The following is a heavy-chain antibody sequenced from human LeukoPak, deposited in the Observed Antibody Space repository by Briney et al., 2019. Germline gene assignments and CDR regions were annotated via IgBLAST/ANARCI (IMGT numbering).Heavy chain of an antibody. D-gene: IGHD3-10*01. CDR1: GFTFDDYA. V-gene: IGHV3-9*01. CDR3: AKSLYGSGSYLFDY. CDR2: ISWNSGSI. J-gene: IGHJ4*02. Sequence: NPGGSLRLSCAASGFTFDDYAMHWVRQVPGKGLEWVSGISWNSGSIGYADSVKGRFTISRDNAKNSLYLQMNSLRAEDTALYYCAKSLYGSGSYLFDYWGQGTLVTVSS.